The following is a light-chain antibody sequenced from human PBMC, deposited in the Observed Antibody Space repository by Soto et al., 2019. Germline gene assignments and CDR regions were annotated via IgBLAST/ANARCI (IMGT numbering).Light chain of an antibody. CDR3: QKYYTDPQT. Sequence: DIQMTQSPSSLSASVGDRVTITCRASQGIDIYLAWYQQKPGKVPKLLIYAASALRSGVPSRFSSSGSGTDFTFTISSLQPEDVATYYCQKYYTDPQTFGQGTKVEIK. J-gene: IGKJ1*01. CDR2: AAS. V-gene: IGKV1-27*01. CDR1: QGIDIY.